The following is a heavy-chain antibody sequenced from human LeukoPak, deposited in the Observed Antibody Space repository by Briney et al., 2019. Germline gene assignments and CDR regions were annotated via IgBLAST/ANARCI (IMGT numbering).Heavy chain of an antibody. CDR1: GGSISSSSYY. CDR2: INHSGST. V-gene: IGHV4-39*07. Sequence: SETLSLTCTVSGGSISSSSYYWGWIRQPPGKGLEWIGEINHSGSTNYNPSLKSRVTISVDTSKNQFSLKLSSVTAADTAVYYCARRPVTYCSSTSCSFANWFDPWGQGTLVTVSS. CDR3: ARRPVTYCSSTSCSFANWFDP. D-gene: IGHD2-2*01. J-gene: IGHJ5*02.